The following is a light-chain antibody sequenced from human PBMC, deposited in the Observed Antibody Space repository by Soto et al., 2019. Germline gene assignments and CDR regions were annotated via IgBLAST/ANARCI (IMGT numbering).Light chain of an antibody. CDR2: GTS. CDR1: QTVSRMY. V-gene: IGKV3D-7*01. J-gene: IGKJ1*01. CDR3: HQDFNLPWT. Sequence: EIVLTQSPVTLSLSPGERATLSCRASQTVSRMYLSWFQQKPGQAPRLLIYGTSTRATGIPVRFSGSGSGTDFTLTISSLQHEDFTVYFCHQDFNLPWTFGQGTKADI.